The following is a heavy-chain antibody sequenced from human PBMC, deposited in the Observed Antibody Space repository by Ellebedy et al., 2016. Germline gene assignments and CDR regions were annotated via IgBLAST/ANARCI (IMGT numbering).Heavy chain of an antibody. D-gene: IGHD3-22*01. Sequence: GGSLRLXCAASGFIFGSYGMNWVRQAPGKGLAWVSSISSSSNYIYYGDSVKGRFTISRDNAKKSLYLQMNSLRADDTAVYYCARDRYDSSGYYYYYGMDVWGLGTTVTVSS. CDR1: GFIFGSYG. V-gene: IGHV3-21*01. CDR2: ISSSSNYI. CDR3: ARDRYDSSGYYYYYGMDV. J-gene: IGHJ6*02.